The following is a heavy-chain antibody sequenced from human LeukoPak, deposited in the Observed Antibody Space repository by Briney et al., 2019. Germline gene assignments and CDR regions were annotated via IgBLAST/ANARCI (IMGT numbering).Heavy chain of an antibody. CDR1: GFNVSGKY. CDR2: LYSGGST. CDR3: AGAPLHGNGWYVWYLDL. J-gene: IGHJ2*01. Sequence: GGSLRLSCVASGFNVSGKYMTWVRQAPGKGLEWVALLYSGGSTWYADSVKGRFDISRDKAKNTMYLQMSSLRDEDTAVYYCAGAPLHGNGWYVWYLDLWGRGTLVTVSS. V-gene: IGHV3-53*01. D-gene: IGHD6-19*01.